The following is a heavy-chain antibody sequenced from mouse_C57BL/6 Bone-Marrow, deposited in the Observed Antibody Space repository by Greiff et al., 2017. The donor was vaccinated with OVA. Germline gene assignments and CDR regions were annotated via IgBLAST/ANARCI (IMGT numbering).Heavy chain of an antibody. CDR3: ARNWPFDY. J-gene: IGHJ2*01. D-gene: IGHD4-1*01. CDR1: GYTFTSYT. Sequence: VQVVESGAELARPGASVKMSCKASGYTFTSYTMHWVKQRPGQGLEWIGYINPSSGYTKYNQKFKDKATLTADKSSSTAYMQLSSLTSEDSAVYYCARNWPFDYWGQGTTLTVSS. CDR2: INPSSGYT. V-gene: IGHV1-4*01.